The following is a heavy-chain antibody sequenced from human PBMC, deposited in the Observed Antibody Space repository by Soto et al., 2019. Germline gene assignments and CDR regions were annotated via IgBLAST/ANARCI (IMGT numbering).Heavy chain of an antibody. V-gene: IGHV1-3*01. D-gene: IGHD6-13*01. J-gene: IGHJ6*02. CDR2: INAGNGNT. CDR3: AREYRSSWRGPYYYYYYGLDV. Sequence: ASVKVSCKASGYTFTSYAMHWVRQAPGQRLEWMGWINAGNGNTNYAQKLQGRVTMTTDTSTSTAYMELRSLRSDDTAVYYCAREYRSSWRGPYYYYYYGLDVWGQGTTVTVSS. CDR1: GYTFTSYA.